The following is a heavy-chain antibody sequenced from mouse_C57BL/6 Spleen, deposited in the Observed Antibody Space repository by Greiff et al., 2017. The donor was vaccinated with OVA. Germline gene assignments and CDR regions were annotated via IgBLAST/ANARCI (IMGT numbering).Heavy chain of an antibody. CDR1: GFTFSNYW. CDR3: TEDYGGYFDV. D-gene: IGHD1-1*01. J-gene: IGHJ1*03. CDR2: IRLKSDNYAT. V-gene: IGHV6-3*01. Sequence: EVKVVESGGGLVQPGGSMKLSCVASGFTFSNYWMNWVRQSPEKGLEWVAQIRLKSDNYATHYAESVKGRFTISRDDSKSSVYLQMNNLRAEDTGIYYCTEDYGGYFDVWGTGTTVTVSS.